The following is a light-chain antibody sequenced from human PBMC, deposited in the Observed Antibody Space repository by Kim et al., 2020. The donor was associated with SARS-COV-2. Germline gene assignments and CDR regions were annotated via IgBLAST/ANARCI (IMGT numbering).Light chain of an antibody. J-gene: IGKJ4*01. CDR3: QQRSNWPPSLT. CDR1: QSVSSY. Sequence: PGERVTLSCRASQSVSSYLAWYQQKPGQAPRLLIYDASNRATGIPARFSGSGSGTDFTLTISSLEPEDFAVYYCQQRSNWPPSLTFGGGTKVDIK. CDR2: DAS. V-gene: IGKV3-11*01.